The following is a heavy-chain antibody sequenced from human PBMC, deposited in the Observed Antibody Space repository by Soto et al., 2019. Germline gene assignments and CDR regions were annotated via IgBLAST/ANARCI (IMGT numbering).Heavy chain of an antibody. CDR2: IYYSGTT. CDR3: ARYVNPYDTAVWFDP. CDR1: GGSTRNYF. D-gene: IGHD3-9*01. V-gene: IGHV4-59*01. J-gene: IGHJ5*02. Sequence: QVQLQESGPGLVKPSETLSLTCTVSGGSTRNYFWSWIRQPPGKGLAWIGCIYYSGTTNYNSSLKSRVTISLDTSKNQFYLRLRSVTAADTAVYYCARYVNPYDTAVWFDPWGQGTLVTVSS.